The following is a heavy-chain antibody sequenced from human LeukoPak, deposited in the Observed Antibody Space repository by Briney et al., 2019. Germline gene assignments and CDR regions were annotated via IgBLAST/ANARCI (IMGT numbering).Heavy chain of an antibody. CDR3: ARGVIVVVVAATRYSWFDP. J-gene: IGHJ5*02. Sequence: SETLSLTCAVYGGSFSGYYWSWIRQPPGKGLEWIGEINHSGSTNYNPSLKSRVTISVDTSKNQFSLKLSSVTAADTAVYYCARGVIVVVVAATRYSWFDPWGQGTLVTVSS. V-gene: IGHV4-34*01. D-gene: IGHD2-15*01. CDR2: INHSGST. CDR1: GGSFSGYY.